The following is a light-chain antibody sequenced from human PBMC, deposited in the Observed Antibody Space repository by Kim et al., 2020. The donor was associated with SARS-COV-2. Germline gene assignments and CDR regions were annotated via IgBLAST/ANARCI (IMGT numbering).Light chain of an antibody. CDR3: QQYYNTPRT. V-gene: IGKV4-1*01. Sequence: DIVMTQSPDSLAVSLGERATINCKSSQSVLYSSNNKHYLAWYQQKPGQPPKLLIYWASTRESGVPDRFSGSGSGTDFTLTISSLQAEDVAVYYCQQYYNTPRTLGQGTNLEI. CDR1: QSVLYSSNNKHY. J-gene: IGKJ2*02. CDR2: WAS.